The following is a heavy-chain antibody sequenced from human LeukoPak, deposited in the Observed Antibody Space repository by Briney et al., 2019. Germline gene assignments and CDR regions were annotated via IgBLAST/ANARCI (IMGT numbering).Heavy chain of an antibody. CDR3: ARDYDILTGFPRGGFDY. Sequence: PGGSLRLSCAASGFTFSSYGMHRVRQAPGKGLEWVAVIWYDGSNKYYADSVKGRFTISRDNSKNTLYLQMNSLRAEDTAVYYCARDYDILTGFPRGGFDYWGQGTLVTVSS. D-gene: IGHD3-9*01. CDR1: GFTFSSYG. V-gene: IGHV3-33*08. CDR2: IWYDGSNK. J-gene: IGHJ4*02.